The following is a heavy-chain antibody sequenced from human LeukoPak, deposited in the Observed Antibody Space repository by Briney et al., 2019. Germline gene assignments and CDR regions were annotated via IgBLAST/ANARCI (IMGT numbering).Heavy chain of an antibody. CDR2: INHSGST. D-gene: IGHD3-10*01. V-gene: IGHV4-34*01. J-gene: IGHJ4*02. Sequence: PSETLSLTCAVYGGSFSGYYWSWIRQPPGKGLEWIGEINHSGSTNYNPSLKSRVTISVDTSKNQFSLKLSSVTAADTAVYYCATGADRAGFDYWGQGTLVTVSS. CDR3: ATGADRAGFDY. CDR1: GGSFSGYY.